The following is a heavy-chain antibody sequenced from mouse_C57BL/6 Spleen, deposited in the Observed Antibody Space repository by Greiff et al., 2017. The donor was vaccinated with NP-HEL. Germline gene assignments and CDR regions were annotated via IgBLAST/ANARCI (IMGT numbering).Heavy chain of an antibody. CDR2: INPNNGGT. D-gene: IGHD4-1*01. J-gene: IGHJ3*01. CDR3: ARDWDEAY. Sequence: VQLQQSGPELVKPGASVKISCKASGYTFTDYYMNWVQQSHGKSLEWIGDINPNNGGTSYNQKFKGKATLTVDKSSSTAYMELRSLTSEDSAVYYCARDWDEAYWGQGTLVTVSA. V-gene: IGHV1-26*01. CDR1: GYTFTDYY.